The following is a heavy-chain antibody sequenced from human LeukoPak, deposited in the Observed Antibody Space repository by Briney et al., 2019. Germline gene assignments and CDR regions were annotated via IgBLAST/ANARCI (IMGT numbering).Heavy chain of an antibody. J-gene: IGHJ4*02. CDR1: GFTFSDYY. CDR2: ISSSGSTI. CDR3: AKDMSGRRGYYFDY. D-gene: IGHD3-10*02. Sequence: PGGSLRLSCAASGFTFSDYYMSWIRQAPGKGLEWVSYISSSGSTIYYADSVKGRFTISRDNSKNSLYLQMNSLRTEDTALYYCAKDMSGRRGYYFDYWGQGTLVTVSS. V-gene: IGHV3-11*01.